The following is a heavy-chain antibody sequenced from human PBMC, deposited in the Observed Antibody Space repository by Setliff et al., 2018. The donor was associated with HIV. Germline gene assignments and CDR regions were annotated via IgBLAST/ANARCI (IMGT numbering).Heavy chain of an antibody. CDR2: ISSSSSYT. J-gene: IGHJ4*02. CDR3: ARVMIGYSGYDAFDY. Sequence: GGSLRLSCAASGFTFSSYSMNWVRQAPGKGLEWVSYISSSSSYTNYADSVKGRFTISRDNAKNSLYLQMNSLRAEDTAVYYCARVMIGYSGYDAFDYWGQGTLVTVSS. D-gene: IGHD5-12*01. V-gene: IGHV3-21*05. CDR1: GFTFSSYS.